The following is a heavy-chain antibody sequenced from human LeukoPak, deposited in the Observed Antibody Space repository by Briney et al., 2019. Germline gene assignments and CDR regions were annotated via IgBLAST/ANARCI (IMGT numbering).Heavy chain of an antibody. CDR2: ISSSSSYI. CDR1: GFTFGSYS. CDR3: ARDYYDSSGYYLGWFGP. V-gene: IGHV3-21*01. Sequence: GGSLRLSCAASGFTFGSYSMNWVRQAPGKGLEWVSSISSSSSYIYYADSVKGRFTISRDNAKNSLYLQMNSLRAEDTAVYYCARDYYDSSGYYLGWFGPWGQGTLVTVSS. J-gene: IGHJ5*02. D-gene: IGHD3-22*01.